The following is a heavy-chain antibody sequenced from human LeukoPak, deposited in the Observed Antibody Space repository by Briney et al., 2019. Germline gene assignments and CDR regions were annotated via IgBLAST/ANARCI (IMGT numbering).Heavy chain of an antibody. Sequence: GASVRVSCKASGYTFTSYGISWVRQAPGQGLEWMGWISNYNGITNYAQELQGRVTMTTDTSTSTAYMNLRSLRSDDTAVYYCARGASLEHGDYEIWGQGTLVIVSS. CDR1: GYTFTSYG. D-gene: IGHD4-17*01. CDR3: ARGASLEHGDYEI. CDR2: ISNYNGIT. J-gene: IGHJ4*02. V-gene: IGHV1-18*01.